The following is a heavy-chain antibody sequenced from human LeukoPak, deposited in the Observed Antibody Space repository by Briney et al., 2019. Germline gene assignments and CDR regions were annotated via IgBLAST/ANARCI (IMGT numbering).Heavy chain of an antibody. V-gene: IGHV3-11*01. D-gene: IGHD5-18*01. CDR1: GFTFSDYY. CDR3: AKGHTYVI. J-gene: IGHJ4*02. CDR2: ISHSGTTM. Sequence: GGSLRLSYTASGFTFSDYYMSWIRQTPGKGPEWVSYISHSGTTMDYADSVKGRFTISRDNARDSLYLQMNSLGAEDTAVYYCAKGHTYVIWGQGTLVTVSS.